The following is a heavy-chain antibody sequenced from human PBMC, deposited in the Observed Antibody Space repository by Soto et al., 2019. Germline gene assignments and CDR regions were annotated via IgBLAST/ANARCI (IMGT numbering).Heavy chain of an antibody. Sequence: QVQLQQWGAGLLKPSETLSLTCAVYGGSFSGYYWSWIRQPPGKGLEWIGDIIHSGSTNYNPSLMSRVPVSVDTSKNQLSLKLTSVTAADTATYYCARLGAAAEDMDVWGQGTTVTVSS. CDR1: GGSFSGYY. J-gene: IGHJ6*02. D-gene: IGHD6-13*01. CDR2: IIHSGST. V-gene: IGHV4-34*12. CDR3: ARLGAAAEDMDV.